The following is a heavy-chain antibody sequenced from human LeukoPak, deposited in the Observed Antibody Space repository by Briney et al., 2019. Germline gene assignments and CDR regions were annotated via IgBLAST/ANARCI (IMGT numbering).Heavy chain of an antibody. V-gene: IGHV3-23*01. J-gene: IGHJ4*02. D-gene: IGHD1-26*01. Sequence: PGGSLRLSCAAFGFTFSSYAMSWVRQAPGKGLEWVSAISGSGGSTYYADSVKGRFTISRDNSKNTLYLQMNSLRAEDTAVYYCAKSPELRRLAHDYWGQGTLVTVSS. CDR1: GFTFSSYA. CDR3: AKSPELRRLAHDY. CDR2: ISGSGGST.